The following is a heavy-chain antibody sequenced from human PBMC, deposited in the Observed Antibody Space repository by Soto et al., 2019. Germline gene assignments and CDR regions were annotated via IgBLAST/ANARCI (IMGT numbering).Heavy chain of an antibody. CDR3: ARGGRDGFDI. CDR2: VYISWST. V-gene: IGHV4-4*07. CDR1: GCSISTYY. Sequence: QVQLQESGPGLVKPSETLSLTCTVSGCSISTYYWTWIRQSAGKGLEWIGRVYISWSTNYHPSLKSRVAMSVDTSNNRFSRKVTSVTAAATAVYSCARGGRDGFDIWGQGTMVTVPS. J-gene: IGHJ3*02.